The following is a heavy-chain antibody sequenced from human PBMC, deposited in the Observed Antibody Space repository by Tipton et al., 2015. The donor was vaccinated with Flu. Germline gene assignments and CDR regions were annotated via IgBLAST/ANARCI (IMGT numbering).Heavy chain of an antibody. CDR2: ISYSGDT. CDR1: GGSVSVPGYY. CDR3: ARMRARDCTMGVCYLWYFDL. V-gene: IGHV4-61*08. D-gene: IGHD2-8*01. Sequence: LTCSVSGGSVSVPGYYWTWIRQPPGKGLEYIGQISYSGDTNNNPSLKSRVTISVDASKNSFSLKLTSVTAADTAVYYCARMRARDCTMGVCYLWYFDLWGRGTLVTVS. J-gene: IGHJ2*01.